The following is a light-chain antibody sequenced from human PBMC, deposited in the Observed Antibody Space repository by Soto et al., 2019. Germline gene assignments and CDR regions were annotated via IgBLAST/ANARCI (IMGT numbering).Light chain of an antibody. Sequence: DVVMTQSPLSLPVTLGQPASISCRSSQSLLYSDGNTYLSWFQQRPGQSPRRLIYKVSIRDSGVRDRLSVSGSGPDFTLKITRVEAEDVGVYYRMQGTDWPPRMFVQGTKVEIK. V-gene: IGKV2-30*01. CDR1: QSLLYSDGNTY. J-gene: IGKJ1*01. CDR3: MQGTDWPPRM. CDR2: KVS.